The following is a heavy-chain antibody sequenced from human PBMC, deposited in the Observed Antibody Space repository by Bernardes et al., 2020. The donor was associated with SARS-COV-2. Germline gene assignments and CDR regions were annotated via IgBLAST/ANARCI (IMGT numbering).Heavy chain of an antibody. CDR1: GGSITSTSYY. D-gene: IGHD3-3*01. V-gene: IGHV4-39*01. CDR2: IHYSGST. Sequence: SEALSLTCTVSGGSITSTSYYWGWLLQPPGKGLEWIGSIHYSGSTYYNPSLKSRVTISLDTSKNQFSLKLTSVTAADTAVYFCARRSGFLDYLLYFDYWGQGTLVTVSS. CDR3: ARRSGFLDYLLYFDY. J-gene: IGHJ4*02.